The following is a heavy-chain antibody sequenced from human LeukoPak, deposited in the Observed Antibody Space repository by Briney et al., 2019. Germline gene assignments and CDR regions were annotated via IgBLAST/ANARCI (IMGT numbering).Heavy chain of an antibody. V-gene: IGHV3-30*02. D-gene: IGHD3-16*01. CDR2: IRSDGRNT. CDR1: GFTFTSYGMQFSSYG. Sequence: GGSLRLSCAASGFTFTSYGMQFSSYGMYWVRQAPGKGLEWVAFIRSDGRNTYYADSVKGRFTISRDNTKNTLYLQMNSLRAEDTAVYYCAKLKINYYHYMDVWGKGTTVIVSS. J-gene: IGHJ6*03. CDR3: AKLKINYYHYMDV.